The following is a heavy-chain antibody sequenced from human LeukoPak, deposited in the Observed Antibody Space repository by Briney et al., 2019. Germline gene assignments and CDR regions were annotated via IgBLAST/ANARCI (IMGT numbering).Heavy chain of an antibody. V-gene: IGHV4-30-2*01. CDR3: ASTEVGASDY. J-gene: IGHJ4*02. CDR2: IYHSGST. CDR1: GGSISSGGYY. D-gene: IGHD1-26*01. Sequence: SGTLSLTCAVSGGSISSGGYYWSWIRQPPGKGLEWIGYIYHSGSTHYNPSLKSRVTISVDRSKNQFSLKLSSVTAADTAVYYCASTEVGASDYWGQGTLVTVSS.